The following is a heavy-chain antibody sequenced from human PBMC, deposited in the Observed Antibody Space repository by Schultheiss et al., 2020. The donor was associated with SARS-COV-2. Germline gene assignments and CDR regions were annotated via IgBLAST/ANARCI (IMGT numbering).Heavy chain of an antibody. Sequence: SETLSLTCAVYGGSFSGYYWSWIRQPPGKGLEWIGYIYYSGSTYYNPSLKSRVTISVDTSKNQFSLKLSSVTAADTAVYYCATGPQGYYYYGMDVWGQGTTVTVSS. V-gene: IGHV4-34*09. CDR3: ATGPQGYYYYGMDV. CDR1: GGSFSGYY. CDR2: IYYSGST. J-gene: IGHJ6*02.